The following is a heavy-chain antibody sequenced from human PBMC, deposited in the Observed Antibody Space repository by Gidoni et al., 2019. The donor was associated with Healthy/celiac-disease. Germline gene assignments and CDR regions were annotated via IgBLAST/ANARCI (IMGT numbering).Heavy chain of an antibody. CDR3: ARAATGTTGPVFDY. V-gene: IGHV4-31*03. CDR2: IYYSGST. CDR1: GGSISSGGYY. J-gene: IGHJ4*02. D-gene: IGHD1-7*01. Sequence: QVQLQESGPGLVKPSQTLSLTCTFSGGSISSGGYYCSWIRQHPGKGLEWIGYIYYSGSTYYNPSLKSRVTISVDTSKNQFSLKLSSVTAADTAVYYCARAATGTTGPVFDYWGQGTLVTVSS.